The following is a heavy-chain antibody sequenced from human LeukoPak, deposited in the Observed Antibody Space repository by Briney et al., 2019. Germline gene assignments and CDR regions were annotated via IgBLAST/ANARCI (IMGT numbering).Heavy chain of an antibody. CDR3: ARSTHRSGDCFDP. CDR2: INPNSGGT. Sequence: ASVKVSCKASGYTFTSYAMNWVRQAPGQGLEWMGWINPNSGGTNYAQKLQGRVTMTTDTSTKTVNMELRSLRFDDTAVYYCARSTHRSGDCFDPWGQGTLVTVSS. V-gene: IGHV1-18*01. J-gene: IGHJ5*02. CDR1: GYTFTSYA. D-gene: IGHD3-10*01.